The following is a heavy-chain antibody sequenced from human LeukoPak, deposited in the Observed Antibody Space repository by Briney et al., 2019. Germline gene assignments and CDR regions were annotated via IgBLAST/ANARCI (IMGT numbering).Heavy chain of an antibody. CDR2: IYYSGST. Sequence: PSETLSLTCTVSGGSISSSSYYWGWLRQPPGKGLEWIGSIYYSGSTYYNPSLKSRATISVDTFKNQFSLKLSSVTAPDTAVYYCARLNYYDSSGYYVAYYYYYMDVWGKGTAVTVSS. D-gene: IGHD3-22*01. CDR1: GGSISSSSYY. V-gene: IGHV4-39*01. CDR3: ARLNYYDSSGYYVAYYYYYMDV. J-gene: IGHJ6*03.